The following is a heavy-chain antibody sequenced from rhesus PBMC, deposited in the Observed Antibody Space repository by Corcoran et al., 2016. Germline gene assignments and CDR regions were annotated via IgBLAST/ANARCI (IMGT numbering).Heavy chain of an antibody. D-gene: IGHD4-29*01. CDR3: ARRRRTVATTVNWYFDI. CDR2: IYWDDDK. Sequence: QVTLKESGPALVKPTQTLPLTCTFSGFSLSTSGMGVGWIRQPPGKTLEWLAHIYWDDDKRYSTSLKSRLTISKDTSKNQVVLTMTNMDPVDTATYYCARRRRTVATTVNWYFDIWGPGTPITISS. CDR1: GFSLSTSGMG. J-gene: IGHJ2*01. V-gene: IGHV2-1*01.